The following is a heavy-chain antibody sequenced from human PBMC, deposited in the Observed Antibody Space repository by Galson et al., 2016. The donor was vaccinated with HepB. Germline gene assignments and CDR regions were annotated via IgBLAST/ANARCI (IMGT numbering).Heavy chain of an antibody. CDR1: GFTFNEYW. D-gene: IGHD6-19*01. V-gene: IGHV3-7*01. Sequence: SLRLSCAASGFTFNEYWMSWVRHTPAKGLQWVANIKQDGGDYIYYADSVKGRFTISRDNTKNSLYLQMNSLRAEDTAVYYCAREKITLTGYSSGWSDYWGQGTLVTVSS. CDR2: IKQDGGDYI. CDR3: AREKITLTGYSSGWSDY. J-gene: IGHJ4*02.